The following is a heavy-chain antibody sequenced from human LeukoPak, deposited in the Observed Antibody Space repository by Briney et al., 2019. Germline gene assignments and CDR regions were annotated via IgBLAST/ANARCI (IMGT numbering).Heavy chain of an antibody. CDR2: MNPNSGNT. CDR3: ARRDPLRYFDYYMDV. CDR1: GYTFTSYD. D-gene: IGHD3-9*01. Sequence: ASVKVSCKASGYTFTSYDINWVRQATGQGLEWMGWMNPNSGNTGYAQKFQGRVTMTRNTSISTAYMELSSLRSEDTAVYYCARRDPLRYFDYYMDVWGKGTTVTISS. V-gene: IGHV1-8*02. J-gene: IGHJ6*03.